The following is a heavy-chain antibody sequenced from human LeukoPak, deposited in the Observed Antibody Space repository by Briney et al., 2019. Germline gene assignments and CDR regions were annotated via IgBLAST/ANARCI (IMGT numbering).Heavy chain of an antibody. CDR1: EVTSTDYW. J-gene: IGHJ4*02. V-gene: IGHV3-23*01. D-gene: IGHD5-12*01. CDR3: ATNSGSGLSFY. Sequence: PVRSLSLSCAASEVTSTDYWMSCVRQAPGKGHEWVSAVSGSGGSTYYADSVKGRFTISRDNSKNTLYLQMNSLRAEDTAVYYCATNSGSGLSFYWGQGALVTVAS. CDR2: VSGSGGST.